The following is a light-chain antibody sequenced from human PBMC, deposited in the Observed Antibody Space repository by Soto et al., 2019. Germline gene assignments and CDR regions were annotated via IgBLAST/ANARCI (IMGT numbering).Light chain of an antibody. Sequence: DMVWTQSPGTLSLSPGDRDTLWCRASQSVSSYLAWYQQKPGQAARLLIYDASNRATGIPARFSGSGSGTDFPITISSLEPEDFAAYYCQQRSTWPLTVGGGTQVEIK. CDR2: DAS. V-gene: IGKV3-11*01. CDR3: QQRSTWPLT. J-gene: IGKJ4*01. CDR1: QSVSSY.